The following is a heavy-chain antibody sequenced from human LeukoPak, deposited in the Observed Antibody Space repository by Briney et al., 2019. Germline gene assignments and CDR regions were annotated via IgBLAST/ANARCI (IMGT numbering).Heavy chain of an antibody. CDR2: VYTSGST. J-gene: IGHJ2*01. CDR3: ATNRAEL. D-gene: IGHD2-2*01. Sequence: TSQTLSLTCTVSGGSISGGSYYWSWIRQPAGKGLEWIGRVYTSGSTNYNPSLRSRITISLDTSKNQFSLKLNSVTAADTAVYYCATNRAELWGRGTLVTVSS. V-gene: IGHV4-61*02. CDR1: GGSISGGSYY.